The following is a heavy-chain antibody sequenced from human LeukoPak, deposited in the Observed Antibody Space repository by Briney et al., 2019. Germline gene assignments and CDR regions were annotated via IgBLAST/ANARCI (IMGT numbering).Heavy chain of an antibody. CDR2: IYGSDDK. CDR1: GFSLDSTAVG. CDR3: ARQGYGYVYFDF. D-gene: IGHD5-18*01. J-gene: IGHJ4*02. V-gene: IGHV2-5*01. Sequence: ESGPTLAKPTETLTLTCTFSGFSLDSTAVGVGWVRQPPGKALEWLALIYGSDDKRYMPSLQNRLTITKDTSKNLVVLTMANVDPVDTATYYCARQGYGYVYFDFWGRGILVTVSS.